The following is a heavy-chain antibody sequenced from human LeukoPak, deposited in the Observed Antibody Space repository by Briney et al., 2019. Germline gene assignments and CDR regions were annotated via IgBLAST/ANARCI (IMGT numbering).Heavy chain of an antibody. CDR1: GGTFSSYA. V-gene: IGHV1-69*04. D-gene: IGHD5-12*01. CDR2: IIPILGIA. Sequence: ASVKVSCKASGGTFSSYAISWVRQAPGQGLEWMGRIIPILGIANYAQKFQGRVTITADKSTSTAYMELSSLRSEDTAVYYCARGKAEVDSPHDYWGQGTLVTVSS. CDR3: ARGKAEVDSPHDY. J-gene: IGHJ4*02.